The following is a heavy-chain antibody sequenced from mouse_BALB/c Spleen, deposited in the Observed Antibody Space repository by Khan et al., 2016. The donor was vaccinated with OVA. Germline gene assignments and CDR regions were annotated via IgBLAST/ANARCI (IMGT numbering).Heavy chain of an antibody. CDR1: GYSFTGYN. J-gene: IGHJ2*01. D-gene: IGHD2-1*01. V-gene: IGHV1-39*01. CDR3: AREGNYYFDY. CDR2: IDPYFGDT. Sequence: VQLQQSGPELEKPGASVKISCKASGYSFTGYNMNWVKQSNGRSLEWIGNIDPYFGDTSYNQKFKGKATLTVDKSSSTAYMQLKSLTSEVSAVYYCAREGNYYFDYWGQGTTLTVSS.